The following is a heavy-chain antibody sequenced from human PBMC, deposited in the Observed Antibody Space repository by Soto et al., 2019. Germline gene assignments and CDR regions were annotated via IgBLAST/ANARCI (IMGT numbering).Heavy chain of an antibody. V-gene: IGHV3-23*01. CDR3: AKDGNYEQLVHDYYCGMDV. D-gene: IGHD6-6*01. Sequence: PGGSLRLSCAASGFTFSSYAMSWVRQAPGKGLEWVSAISGSGGSTYYADSVKGRFTISRDNSKNTLYLQMNSLRAEDTAVYYCAKDGNYEQLVHDYYCGMDVWGQGTTVTVSS. CDR1: GFTFSSYA. J-gene: IGHJ6*02. CDR2: ISGSGGST.